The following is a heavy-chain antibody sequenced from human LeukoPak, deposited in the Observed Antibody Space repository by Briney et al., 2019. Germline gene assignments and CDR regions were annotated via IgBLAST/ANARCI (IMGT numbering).Heavy chain of an antibody. Sequence: GGSLRLSCAASGFTFSSYAMHWVRQAPGKGLEWVAVISYDGSNKYYADSVKGRLTISRDNSKNTLYLQMNSLRAEDTAVYYCARDGDYYDSSGYSYFDYWGQGTLVTVSS. D-gene: IGHD3-22*01. CDR2: ISYDGSNK. CDR3: ARDGDYYDSSGYSYFDY. CDR1: GFTFSSYA. V-gene: IGHV3-30-3*01. J-gene: IGHJ4*02.